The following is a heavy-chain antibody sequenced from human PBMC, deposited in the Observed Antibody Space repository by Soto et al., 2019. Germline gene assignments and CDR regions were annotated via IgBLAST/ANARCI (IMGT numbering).Heavy chain of an antibody. CDR3: ARDRYGDSYYYYYGMNV. CDR1: GGSISSGGYY. CDR2: IYYSGST. J-gene: IGHJ6*02. Sequence: QVQLQESGPGLVKPSQTLSLTCTVSGGSISSGGYYWSWIRQHPGKGLEWIGYIYYSGSTYYNPSLNSRVTITVDTSKNQFALKLSSVTAADTAVYYCARDRYGDSYYYYYGMNVWGQGTTVTVSS. D-gene: IGHD4-17*01. V-gene: IGHV4-31*03.